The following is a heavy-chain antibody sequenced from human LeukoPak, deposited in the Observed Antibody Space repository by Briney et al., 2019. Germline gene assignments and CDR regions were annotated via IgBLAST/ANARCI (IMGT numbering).Heavy chain of an antibody. V-gene: IGHV4-61*01. Sequence: SETLSLTCTVSGGSVSSGSYYYWSWIRQPPGKGLEWIGYIYYSGSTNYNPSLKSRVTISVDTSKNQFSLKLSSVTAADTAVYYCARDRVYSYLDVWGQGTTVTVSS. CDR1: GGSVSSGSYYY. D-gene: IGHD5-18*01. CDR2: IYYSGST. CDR3: ARDRVYSYLDV. J-gene: IGHJ6*02.